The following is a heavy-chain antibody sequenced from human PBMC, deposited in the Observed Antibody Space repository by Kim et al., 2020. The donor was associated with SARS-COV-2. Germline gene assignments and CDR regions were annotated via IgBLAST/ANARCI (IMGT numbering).Heavy chain of an antibody. CDR1: GFIFNHYG. D-gene: IGHD4-17*01. V-gene: IGHV3-23*01. CDR3: AKDEPVYTVTDESEHFEH. Sequence: GGSLRLSCKASGFIFNHYGMSWVRQAPGKGLEWVSVISHSGEKTSYAEFVKGRFSISRDNSKNMVYLQMESLRVDDAAVYYCAKDEPVYTVTDESEHFEHWGQGAVVTVYS. J-gene: IGHJ4*02. CDR2: ISHSGEKT.